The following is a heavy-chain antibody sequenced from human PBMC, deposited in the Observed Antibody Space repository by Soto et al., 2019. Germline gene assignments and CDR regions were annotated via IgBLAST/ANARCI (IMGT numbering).Heavy chain of an antibody. CDR3: AKRGSDAFDI. D-gene: IGHD3-10*01. CDR1: GFSFSSYA. Sequence: EVQLLESGGGLVQPGGSLRLSCAASGFSAASGFSFSSYAMSWVRQAPGKGLEWVSGISGSGGSTYYADFVKGRFTISRDNSKNTLYLQMNSLRAEDMAVYYCAKRGSDAFDIWGQGTMVTVSS. V-gene: IGHV3-23*01. J-gene: IGHJ3*02. CDR2: ISGSGGST.